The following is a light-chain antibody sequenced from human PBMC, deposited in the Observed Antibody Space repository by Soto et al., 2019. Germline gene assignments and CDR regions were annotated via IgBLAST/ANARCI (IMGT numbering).Light chain of an antibody. CDR2: GAS. CDR3: QQYGSSPQT. Sequence: EIVLTQSPGTLSLSPGERATLSCRASQSVTSSHLAWYQQKPGQPPRLLIYGASRRASGIPDRFSGSGSGTDFTLTISRLEPEDFAVYYCQQYGSSPQTFGQGTKVDIK. J-gene: IGKJ1*01. CDR1: QSVTSSH. V-gene: IGKV3-20*01.